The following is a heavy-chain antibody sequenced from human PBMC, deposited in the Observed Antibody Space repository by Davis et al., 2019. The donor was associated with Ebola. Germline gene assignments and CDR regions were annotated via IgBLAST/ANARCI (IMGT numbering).Heavy chain of an antibody. J-gene: IGHJ4*02. CDR2: ISDNIRTT. D-gene: IGHD2-21*02. CDR3: AREAAYCGGDCYSYYFDY. Sequence: GESLKISCVGSGFTFSTYSMDWVRQTPGKGLEWVAYISDNIRTTFYADSVKGRFTISRDNAKSSLYLQMNSLRDEDTAVYYCAREAAYCGGDCYSYYFDYWGQGTLVTVSS. CDR1: GFTFSTYS. V-gene: IGHV3-48*02.